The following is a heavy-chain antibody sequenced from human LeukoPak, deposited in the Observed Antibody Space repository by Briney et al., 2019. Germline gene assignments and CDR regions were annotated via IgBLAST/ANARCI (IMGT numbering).Heavy chain of an antibody. V-gene: IGHV4-61*02. CDR2: IYTSGST. Sequence: SETLSLTCTVSGGSISSGNYYWSWIREPAGKGLEWIGRIYTSGSTNYNPSLKSRVTISVDSSKNQFSLKLRSATAADTAVYYCARVVQSTDSSGFYLPEYFQHWGQGTLVTVSS. D-gene: IGHD3-22*01. J-gene: IGHJ1*01. CDR3: ARVVQSTDSSGFYLPEYFQH. CDR1: GGSISSGNYY.